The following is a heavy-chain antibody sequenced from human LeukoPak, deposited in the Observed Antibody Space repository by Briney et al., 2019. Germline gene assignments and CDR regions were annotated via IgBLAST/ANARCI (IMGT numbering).Heavy chain of an antibody. V-gene: IGHV1-2*02. CDR1: GYTLTELS. D-gene: IGHD2-2*01. J-gene: IGHJ4*02. CDR3: ARESDIVVVPAAKSFDY. Sequence: ASVKVSCTVSGYTLTELSMHWVRQAPGKGLEWMGWINPNSGGTNYAQKFQGRVTMTRDMSTSTVYMELSSLRSEDTAVYYCARESDIVVVPAAKSFDYWGQGTLVTVSS. CDR2: INPNSGGT.